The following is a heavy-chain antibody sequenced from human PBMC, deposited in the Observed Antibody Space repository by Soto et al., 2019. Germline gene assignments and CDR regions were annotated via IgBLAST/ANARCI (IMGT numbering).Heavy chain of an antibody. V-gene: IGHV4-34*01. CDR1: GGSFSGYY. D-gene: IGHD2-21*01. Sequence: PSETLSLTCAVYGGSFSGYYWSWIRQPPGKGLEWIGEINHSGSTNYNPSLKSRVTISVDTSKNQFSLKLSSVTAADTAVYYCARLVISPQYFFDYWGQGSPVTVAS. CDR2: INHSGST. J-gene: IGHJ4*02. CDR3: ARLVISPQYFFDY.